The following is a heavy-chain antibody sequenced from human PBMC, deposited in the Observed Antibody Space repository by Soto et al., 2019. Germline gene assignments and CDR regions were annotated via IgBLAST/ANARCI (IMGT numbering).Heavy chain of an antibody. V-gene: IGHV1-18*01. CDR3: ARDLVAVTGTGLVWDY. J-gene: IGHJ4*02. D-gene: IGHD6-19*01. CDR1: GYTFTNYG. CDR2: TSAYTGNT. Sequence: ASVKLSCKASGYTFTNYGIIWVRQAPGQGLEWMGWTSAYTGNTNYAQKFQGRVTVATDTSTSTAYLEVRSLRSNDTAVYYCARDLVAVTGTGLVWDYWGQGTLVTVSS.